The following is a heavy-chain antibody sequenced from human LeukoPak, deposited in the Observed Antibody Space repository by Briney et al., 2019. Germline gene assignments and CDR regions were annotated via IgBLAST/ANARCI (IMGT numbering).Heavy chain of an antibody. CDR2: IYYSGST. CDR3: ASGVPFGAIKV. D-gene: IGHD1-26*01. J-gene: IGHJ4*02. V-gene: IGHV4-59*01. Sequence: SETLSLTCTVSGGSISSYYWSWVRQPPGKGLEWIGYIYYSGSTNYNPSLKSRVTISVDTSKNQFSLKLSSVTAADTAVYYCASGVPFGAIKVWGQGTLVTVSS. CDR1: GGSISSYY.